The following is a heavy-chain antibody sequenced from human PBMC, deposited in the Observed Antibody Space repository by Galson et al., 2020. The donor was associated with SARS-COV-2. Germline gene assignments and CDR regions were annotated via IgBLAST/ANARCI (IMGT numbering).Heavy chain of an antibody. CDR1: GFTFRDFD. Sequence: PGGSLRLSCVVSGFTFRDFDMHWVRQAPGAGLEWVSGIGHTGNTYYPDSVEDRFTISRDNAKNSLYLQMNSLRAGDTATYFCARGHLPEGSGTSGGGGGAPPRLTNGLDVWGQGTTVTVSS. V-gene: IGHV3-13*01. J-gene: IGHJ6*02. D-gene: IGHD3-10*01. CDR2: IGHTGNT. CDR3: ARGHLPEGSGTSGGGGGAPPRLTNGLDV.